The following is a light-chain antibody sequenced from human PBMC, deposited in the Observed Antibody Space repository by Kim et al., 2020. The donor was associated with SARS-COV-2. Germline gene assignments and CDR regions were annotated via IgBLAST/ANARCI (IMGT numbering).Light chain of an antibody. V-gene: IGLV2-14*01. CDR2: GVT. J-gene: IGLJ3*02. Sequence: QPSTISGTGTSTDVDDYNYVSWYQQHPGKAPKLMIYGVTKRPSGVSYRFSGSKSGNTASLTIYGLQAEDEADYYCSSYTSSSGLMVFGGGTQLTV. CDR3: SSYTSSSGLMV. CDR1: STDVDDYNY.